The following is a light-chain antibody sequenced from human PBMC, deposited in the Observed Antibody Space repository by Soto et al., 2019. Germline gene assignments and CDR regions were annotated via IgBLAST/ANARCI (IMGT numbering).Light chain of an antibody. J-gene: IGKJ1*01. V-gene: IGKV3-20*01. CDR2: GAS. CDR1: QSVSSIY. CDR3: QQYGSSSWT. Sequence: EIVLTQSPGTLSLSPGERATLSCRASQSVSSIYLAWYQHKPGQAPRLLIYGASSRATGIPDRFSGSGSGTDFTLTISRREPEEFAVYYCQQYGSSSWTFGRGTTVEIK.